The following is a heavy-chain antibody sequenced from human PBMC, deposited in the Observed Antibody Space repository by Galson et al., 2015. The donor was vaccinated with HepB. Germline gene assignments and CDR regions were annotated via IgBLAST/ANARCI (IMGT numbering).Heavy chain of an antibody. J-gene: IGHJ4*02. V-gene: IGHV3-30-3*01. CDR2: ISYDGSNK. CDR3: ARESPIFHFDY. D-gene: IGHD3-3*02. CDR1: GFTFSSYA. Sequence: SLRLSCAASGFTFSSYAMHWVRQAPGKGLEWVAVISYDGSNKYYADSVKGRFTISRDNSKNTLYLQMNSLRAEDTAVYYCARESPIFHFDYWGQGTLVTVSS.